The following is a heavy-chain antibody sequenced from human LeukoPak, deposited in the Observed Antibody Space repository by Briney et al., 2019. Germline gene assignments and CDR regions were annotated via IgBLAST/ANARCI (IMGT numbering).Heavy chain of an antibody. Sequence: GGSLRLSCAASGFTFSSYGMHWVRQAPGKGLEWVAVISYDGSNKYYADSVKGRFTISRDNSKNTLYLQMNSLRAEDTAVYYCVRDSGGELPAHYFDYWGQGTLVTVSS. V-gene: IGHV3-30*03. CDR3: VRDSGGELPAHYFDY. CDR2: ISYDGSNK. CDR1: GFTFSSYG. J-gene: IGHJ4*02. D-gene: IGHD1-26*01.